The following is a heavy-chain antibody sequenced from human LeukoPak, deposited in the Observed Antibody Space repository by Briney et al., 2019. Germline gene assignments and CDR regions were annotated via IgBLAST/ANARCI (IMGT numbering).Heavy chain of an antibody. CDR3: ARGSSNWSTRFHS. Sequence: ASVKVSCKASGYSFTGYYIHWVRQAPGQGLEWMGWINPDSGDSNYTQHFQGRVTMTRDTSISTAYMELSRLRSDDTAVYYCARGSSNWSTRFHSWGEGTLVTVSS. V-gene: IGHV1-2*02. J-gene: IGHJ4*02. CDR2: INPDSGDS. CDR1: GYSFTGYY. D-gene: IGHD6-13*01.